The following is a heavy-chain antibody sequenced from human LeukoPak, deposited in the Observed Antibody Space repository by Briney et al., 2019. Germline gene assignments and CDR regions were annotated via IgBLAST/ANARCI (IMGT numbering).Heavy chain of an antibody. CDR2: INTNTGNP. Sequence: GASVKVSCKASGYTFTSYDINWVRQATGQGLEWMGWINTNTGNPTYAQGFTGRFVFSLDTSVSTAYLQISSLKAEDTAVYYCARERWFGEFQAAFDIWGQGTMVTVSS. CDR1: GYTFTSYD. V-gene: IGHV7-4-1*02. CDR3: ARERWFGEFQAAFDI. J-gene: IGHJ3*02. D-gene: IGHD3-10*01.